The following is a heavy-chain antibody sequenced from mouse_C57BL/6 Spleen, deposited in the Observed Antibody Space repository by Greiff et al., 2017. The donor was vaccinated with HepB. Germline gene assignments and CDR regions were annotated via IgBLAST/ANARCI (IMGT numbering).Heavy chain of an antibody. Sequence: VQLQQSGPELVKPGASVKISCKASGYAFSSSWMNWVKQRPGKGLEWIGRIYPGDGDTNYNGKFKGKATLTADKSSSTAYMQLSSLTSEDSAVYFCARNDVDVWGTGTTVTVSS. D-gene: IGHD2-3*01. CDR2: IYPGDGDT. J-gene: IGHJ1*03. CDR1: GYAFSSSW. CDR3: ARNDVDV. V-gene: IGHV1-82*01.